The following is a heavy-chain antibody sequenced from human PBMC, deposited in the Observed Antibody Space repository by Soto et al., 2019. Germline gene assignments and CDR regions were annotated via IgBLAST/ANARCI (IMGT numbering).Heavy chain of an antibody. V-gene: IGHV3-23*01. D-gene: IGHD4-17*01. CDR2: ISGSGGST. CDR3: AKDRSHDYGDYGNNWFDP. CDR1: GFTFSSYA. J-gene: IGHJ5*02. Sequence: PGGSLRLSCAASGFTFSSYAMSWVRQAPGKGLEWVSAISGSGGSTYYADSVKGRFTISRDNSKNTLYLQMNSLRAEDTAVYYCAKDRSHDYGDYGNNWFDPWGQGTLVTV.